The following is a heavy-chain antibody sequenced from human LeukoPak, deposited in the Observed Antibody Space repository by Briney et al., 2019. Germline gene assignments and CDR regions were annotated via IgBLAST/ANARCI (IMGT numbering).Heavy chain of an antibody. CDR1: GGSFSGYY. CDR3: ASVSWSGDY. V-gene: IGHV4-34*01. D-gene: IGHD6-13*01. CDR2: INHSGST. Sequence: SETLSLTCAVYGGSFSGYYWSWIHQPPGKGLEWIGEINHSGSTNYNPSLKSRVTISVDTSKNQFSLKLGSVTAADTAVYYCASVSWSGDYWGQGTLVTVSS. J-gene: IGHJ4*02.